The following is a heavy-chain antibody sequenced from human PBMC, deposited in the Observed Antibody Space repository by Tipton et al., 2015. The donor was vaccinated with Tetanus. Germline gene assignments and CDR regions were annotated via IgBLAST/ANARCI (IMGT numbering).Heavy chain of an antibody. V-gene: IGHV3-15*01. J-gene: IGHJ4*02. Sequence: SLRLSCAASGFTFSDYYMSWIRQAPGKGLEWVARIKSKVEGETIDQPQVLKDRFIISRDDSKNILHLQMNSLRAEDTAVYYCARDAGGPYGDYATFDYWGQGTLVTVSS. CDR3: ARDAGGPYGDYATFDY. CDR2: IKSKVEGETI. CDR1: GFTFSDYY. D-gene: IGHD4-17*01.